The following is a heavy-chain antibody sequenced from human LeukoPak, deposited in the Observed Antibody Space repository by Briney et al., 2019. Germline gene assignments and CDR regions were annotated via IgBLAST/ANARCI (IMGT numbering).Heavy chain of an antibody. CDR1: GFSISSGYY. CDR2: INHSGST. V-gene: IGHV4-38-2*01. J-gene: IGHJ3*02. CDR3: ARHVQSSGWYQADVFDI. D-gene: IGHD6-19*01. Sequence: SETLSLTCSGSGFSISSGYYWGWVRQTPGKGLAWIGEINHSGSTNYNPSLMSRVTISVDTSKNKFSLKLTSVTAADTAVYYCARHVQSSGWYQADVFDIWGQGTMVTVSS.